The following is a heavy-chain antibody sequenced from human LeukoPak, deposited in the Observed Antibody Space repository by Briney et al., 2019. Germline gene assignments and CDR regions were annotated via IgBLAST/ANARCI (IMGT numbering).Heavy chain of an antibody. CDR3: ARDEGSGWSNDAFDI. CDR1: GFTVSSNY. J-gene: IGHJ3*02. CDR2: IYSGDGS. V-gene: IGHV3-53*01. Sequence: GGSLRLSCAAPGFTVSSNYMSWVRQAPGKGLEWVSVIYSGDGSYYADSVKGRFTLSRDNSKNTLYLQMNSLRAEDTAVYYCARDEGSGWSNDAFDIWGQGTMVTVSS. D-gene: IGHD6-19*01.